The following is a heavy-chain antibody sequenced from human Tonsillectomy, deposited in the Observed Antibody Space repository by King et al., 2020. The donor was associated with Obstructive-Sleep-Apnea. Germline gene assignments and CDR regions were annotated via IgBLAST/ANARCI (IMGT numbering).Heavy chain of an antibody. Sequence: QLQESGPGLVTPSETLSLTCTISNGSISSSSHYWGWIRQPPGKGREWIGTIHNSGSTYYSPSLKSRVTISVDTSKNQFSLKLNSVTDADTAVYYCARALTLNWGTLTWFDPWGQGTLVTVSS. CDR2: IHNSGST. J-gene: IGHJ5*02. CDR1: NGSISSSSHY. CDR3: ARALTLNWGTLTWFDP. D-gene: IGHD7-27*01. V-gene: IGHV4-39*07.